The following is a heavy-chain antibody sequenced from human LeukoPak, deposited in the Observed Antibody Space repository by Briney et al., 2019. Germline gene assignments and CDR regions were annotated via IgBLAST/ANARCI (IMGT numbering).Heavy chain of an antibody. J-gene: IGHJ4*02. D-gene: IGHD6-13*01. Sequence: GGPLRLSCAASGFTFSSYWMSWVRQAPGKGLEWVANIKQDGSEKYYVDSVKGRFTISRDNAKNSLYLQMNSLRAEDTAVYYCARESEQQLVRYGIYFDYWGQGTLVTVSS. CDR1: GFTFSSYW. V-gene: IGHV3-7*01. CDR2: IKQDGSEK. CDR3: ARESEQQLVRYGIYFDY.